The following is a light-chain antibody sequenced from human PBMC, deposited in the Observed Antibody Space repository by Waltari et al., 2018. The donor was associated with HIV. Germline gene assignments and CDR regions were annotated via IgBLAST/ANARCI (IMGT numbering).Light chain of an antibody. V-gene: IGKV4-1*01. Sequence: IVLTQSPDSLAVSLGDRATMNCKSSLSVLSPSTNKNYLAWYQQKPGQPPKLLIYWASTREAGVPERFRGSGSGTDFTLTIDTMEADDAALYYCQQYYDVQSFGQGTKVEIK. CDR2: WAS. CDR3: QQYYDVQS. J-gene: IGKJ2*03. CDR1: LSVLSPSTNKNY.